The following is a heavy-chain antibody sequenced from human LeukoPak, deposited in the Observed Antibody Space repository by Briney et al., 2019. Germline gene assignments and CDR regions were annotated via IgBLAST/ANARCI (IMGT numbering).Heavy chain of an antibody. Sequence: GGSLRLSCAASGVIVSRNFMSWVRQAPGKGLRWVAIMYAGGTTDYSDSVRGRFHISRDSSNNTLSPQINSLRAEDTAVYYCARGSGSGWPLDRWGQGALVTVSS. V-gene: IGHV3-53*01. D-gene: IGHD6-19*01. CDR1: GVIVSRNF. CDR3: ARGSGSGWPLDR. J-gene: IGHJ5*02. CDR2: MYAGGTT.